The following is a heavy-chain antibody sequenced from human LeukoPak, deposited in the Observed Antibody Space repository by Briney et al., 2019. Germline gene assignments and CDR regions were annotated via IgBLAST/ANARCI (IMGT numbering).Heavy chain of an antibody. CDR1: GGSINSHY. J-gene: IGHJ4*02. Sequence: SETLSLTCTVSGGSINSHYWSWIRQPPGKGLEWIGYVFYPGSTNYNLSLKSRVTMSLDTSRDQFSLRLTSVTAADTAIYYCASRPAGSTWYGVFDYWSQGTLVTVSS. CDR3: ASRPAGSTWYGVFDY. CDR2: VFYPGST. D-gene: IGHD6-13*01. V-gene: IGHV4-59*11.